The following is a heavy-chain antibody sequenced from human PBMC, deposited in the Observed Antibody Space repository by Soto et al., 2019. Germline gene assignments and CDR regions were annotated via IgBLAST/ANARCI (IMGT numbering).Heavy chain of an antibody. V-gene: IGHV1-2*04. J-gene: IGHJ4*02. D-gene: IGHD3-22*01. CDR3: ARAASGYYYGSSGYYYRPPHYYFDY. Sequence: ASVKVSCKASGYTFTGYYMHWVRQAPGQGLEWMGWINPNSGGTNYAQKFQGWVTMTRDTSTSTAYMELSRLRSDDTAVYYCARAASGYYYGSSGYYYRPPHYYFDYWGQGTLVTVSS. CDR2: INPNSGGT. CDR1: GYTFTGYY.